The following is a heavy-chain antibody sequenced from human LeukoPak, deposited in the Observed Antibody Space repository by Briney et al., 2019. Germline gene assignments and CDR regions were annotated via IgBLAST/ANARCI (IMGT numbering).Heavy chain of an antibody. D-gene: IGHD3-3*01. V-gene: IGHV4-34*01. CDR2: INHSGST. CDR1: GGSFSGHY. CDR3: ASGQYYDLWSGYYVD. Sequence: SGTVSLTCAVYGGSFSGHYWSWIRQPPGKGLEWIREINHSGSTNYNPSLESRVTISVDTSKNHFSLKLSSVTAADTAVYYCASGQYYDLWSGYYVDWGQGTLVTVSA. J-gene: IGHJ4*02.